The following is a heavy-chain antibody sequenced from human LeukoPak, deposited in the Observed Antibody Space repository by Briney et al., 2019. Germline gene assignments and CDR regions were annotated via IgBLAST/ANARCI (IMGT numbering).Heavy chain of an antibody. V-gene: IGHV3-7*01. J-gene: IGHJ5*02. CDR3: ARVRDRSGWLWFDP. Sequence: RGSLRLSCAASGFTFSSYWMSWVRQAPGKGLEWVANIKQDGSEKYYVDSVKGRFTISRDNGKNSLSLQMNSLRAEDTAVYYCARVRDRSGWLWFDPWGQGTLVTVSS. D-gene: IGHD6-19*01. CDR1: GFTFSSYW. CDR2: IKQDGSEK.